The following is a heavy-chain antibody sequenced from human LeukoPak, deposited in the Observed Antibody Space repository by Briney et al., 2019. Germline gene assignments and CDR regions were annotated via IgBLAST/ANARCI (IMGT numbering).Heavy chain of an antibody. CDR2: IYHTGST. D-gene: IGHD3-9*01. V-gene: IGHV4-4*02. CDR3: ASLDILTGYYNTRGY. CDR1: GGSISNSNW. J-gene: IGHJ4*02. Sequence: PSETLSLTCAVSGGSISNSNWWSWVRQPPGKGLEWIGEIYHTGSTNYNPSLKSRVTMSLDNSKNHFSLKLTSVTAADTAVYYCASLDILTGYYNTRGYWGQGTLVAVSS.